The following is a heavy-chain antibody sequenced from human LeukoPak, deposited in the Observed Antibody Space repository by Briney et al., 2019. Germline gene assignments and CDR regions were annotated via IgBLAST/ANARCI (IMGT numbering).Heavy chain of an antibody. D-gene: IGHD6-6*01. CDR3: ARGGGYSSSGNWFDP. Sequence: GASVKVSCKASGYTFTSYDINWVRQATGQGLEWIGWMNPNSGNTGYAQKFEGRVTMTRNTSINTAYMELSSLRSEDTAVYYCARGGGYSSSGNWFDPWGQGTLVTVSS. V-gene: IGHV1-8*01. CDR2: MNPNSGNT. J-gene: IGHJ5*02. CDR1: GYTFTSYD.